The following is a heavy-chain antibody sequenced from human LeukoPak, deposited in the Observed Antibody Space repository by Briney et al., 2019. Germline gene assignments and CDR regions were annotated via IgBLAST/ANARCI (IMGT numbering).Heavy chain of an antibody. J-gene: IGHJ5*02. CDR2: IYASGST. D-gene: IGHD2-15*01. Sequence: PSQPLSLTCTVSGGSISSGSYYWSWIRQPAGKGLEWIGHIYASGSTNYNPSLKSRVTISVDTSKNQFSLKLSSVTAADTAVYYCARAACSGGSCSFDPWGQGTLVTVSS. V-gene: IGHV4-61*09. CDR1: GGSISSGSYY. CDR3: ARAACSGGSCSFDP.